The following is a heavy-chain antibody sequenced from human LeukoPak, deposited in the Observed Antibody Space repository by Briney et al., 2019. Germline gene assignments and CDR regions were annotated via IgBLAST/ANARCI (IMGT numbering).Heavy chain of an antibody. V-gene: IGHV1-18*01. CDR2: ISAYNGNT. Sequence: ASVKVSCKASGYTFTNYGISWVRQAPGQGLKWMGWISAYNGNTNYAQKLQGRVTMTTDTSTSTAYMQLRSLRSDDTAVYYCARVPGYCSSTSCYFHSSYYYSYYMDVWGKETTVTVSS. J-gene: IGHJ6*03. CDR3: ARVPGYCSSTSCYFHSSYYYSYYMDV. CDR1: GYTFTNYG. D-gene: IGHD2-2*01.